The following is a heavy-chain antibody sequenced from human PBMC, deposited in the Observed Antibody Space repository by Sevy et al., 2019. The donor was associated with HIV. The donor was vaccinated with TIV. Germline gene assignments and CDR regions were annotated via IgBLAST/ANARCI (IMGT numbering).Heavy chain of an antibody. CDR1: GGSISSGGYF. V-gene: IGHV4-31*03. J-gene: IGHJ4*02. CDR2: IYYSGST. Sequence: SETLSLTCTVSGGSISSGGYFWSWIRQHPGKGLEWIGYIYYSGSTYYNPSLKSRVTISVDTSKNQFSLKLSSVTAADTAVYYCARAIAAAGSFDYWGQGTLVTVSS. CDR3: ARAIAAAGSFDY. D-gene: IGHD6-13*01.